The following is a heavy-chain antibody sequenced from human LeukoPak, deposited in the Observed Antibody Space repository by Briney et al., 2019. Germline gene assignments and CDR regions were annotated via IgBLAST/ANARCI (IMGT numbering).Heavy chain of an antibody. Sequence: GGSLRPSCAASGFTFSSYAMSWVRQAPGKGLEWVSAISGSGGSTYYADSVKGRFTISRDNSKNTLYLRMNSLRAEDTAVYYCAKYSSSWSTYNWFDPWGQGTLVTVSS. CDR1: GFTFSSYA. CDR2: ISGSGGST. V-gene: IGHV3-23*01. J-gene: IGHJ5*02. CDR3: AKYSSSWSTYNWFDP. D-gene: IGHD6-13*01.